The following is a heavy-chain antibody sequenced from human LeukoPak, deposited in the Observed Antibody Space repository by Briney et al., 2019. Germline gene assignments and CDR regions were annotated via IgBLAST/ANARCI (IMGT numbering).Heavy chain of an antibody. J-gene: IGHJ4*02. CDR1: GGSVSSSTYY. CDR3: ATRPGTGWAGVFDY. V-gene: IGHV4-39*07. D-gene: IGHD6-19*01. Sequence: SETLSLTCTVSGGSVSSSTYYWGWIRQPPGKGLEWIASINYSGSTYYNPSLKSRVTLSIDTSKSQFSLKLHSVTAADTAVYYCATRPGTGWAGVFDYWGQGALVTVSS. CDR2: INYSGST.